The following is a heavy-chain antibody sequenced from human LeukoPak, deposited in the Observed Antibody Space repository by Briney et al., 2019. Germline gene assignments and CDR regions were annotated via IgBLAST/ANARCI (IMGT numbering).Heavy chain of an antibody. CDR2: IYYSGST. V-gene: IGHV4-59*01. Sequence: SETLSLTCTVSGGSISSYYWSWIRQPPGKGLEWIGYIYYSGSTNYNPSLKSRVTISVDTSKNQFSLKLSSVTAADTAVYYCARALDSRGGFDPWGQGTLVTVSS. CDR3: ARALDSRGGFDP. CDR1: GGSISSYY. D-gene: IGHD3-22*01. J-gene: IGHJ5*02.